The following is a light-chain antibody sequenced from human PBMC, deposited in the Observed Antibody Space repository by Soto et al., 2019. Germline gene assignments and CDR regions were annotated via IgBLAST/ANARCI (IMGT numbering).Light chain of an antibody. CDR1: QSISSW. V-gene: IGKV1-5*03. CDR3: QQYNSYSRT. Sequence: DIQMTQSPSTLSASVGPPVTITCRASQSISSWLAWYQQKPGKAPKLLIYKASSLESGVPSRFSGSGSGTEFTLTISSLQPDDFATYYCQQYNSYSRTFGQGTKLEIK. CDR2: KAS. J-gene: IGKJ2*02.